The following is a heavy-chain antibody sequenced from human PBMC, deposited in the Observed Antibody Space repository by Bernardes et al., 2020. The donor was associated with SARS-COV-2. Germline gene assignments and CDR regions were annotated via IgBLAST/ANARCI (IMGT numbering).Heavy chain of an antibody. CDR1: GYTLTELS. CDR3: ATTSPIMVRGVITTSWFDP. J-gene: IGHJ5*02. D-gene: IGHD3-10*01. Sequence: ASVKVSCKVSGYTLTELSMHWVRQAPGKGLEWMGGFDPEDGETIYAQKFQGRVTMTEDTSTDTAYMELSSLRSEDTAVYYCATTSPIMVRGVITTSWFDPWGQGTLVTVSS. V-gene: IGHV1-24*01. CDR2: FDPEDGET.